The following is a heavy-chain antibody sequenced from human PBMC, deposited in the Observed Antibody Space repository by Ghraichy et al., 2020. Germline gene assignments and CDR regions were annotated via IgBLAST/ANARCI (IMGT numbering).Heavy chain of an antibody. CDR2: ISYEGSNK. CDR3: ARDQNVYSYAYYYHAMDV. J-gene: IGHJ6*02. Sequence: GSLRLSCAASGFTLSRHAMHWVRQAPGKGLEWVAVISYEGSNKIYADSVKGRFTISRDNSQNTLYLQMSSLRAEDTSVYFCARDQNVYSYAYYYHAMDVWGQGTTVTVSS. V-gene: IGHV3-30*04. CDR1: GFTLSRHA. D-gene: IGHD3-16*01.